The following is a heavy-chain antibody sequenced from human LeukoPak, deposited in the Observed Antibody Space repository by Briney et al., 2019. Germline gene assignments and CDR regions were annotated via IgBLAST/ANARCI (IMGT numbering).Heavy chain of an antibody. CDR1: GYSFSSYW. J-gene: IGHJ4*02. CDR3: ERRLYDSSGYYFDF. V-gene: IGHV5-51*01. CDR2: IYPGDSDT. D-gene: IGHD3-22*01. Sequence: HGESLKISCKGSGYSFSSYWIGWVRQTPGKGLEWMGIIYPGDSDTRYSPSFQGQVTISADKSISTAYLQWSSLKASDTAMYYRERRLYDSSGYYFDFWGQGTLVTVSS.